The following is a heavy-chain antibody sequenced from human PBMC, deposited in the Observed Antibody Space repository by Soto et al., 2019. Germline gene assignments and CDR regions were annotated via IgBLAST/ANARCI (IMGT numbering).Heavy chain of an antibody. J-gene: IGHJ6*03. Sequence: EVQLLESGGGLAQPGGSLRLSCAASGFTSSTNAKSWVRQAPGKGLEWVSSISGSGYNTYYADSVKGRFTTSRDNSKNMLYLQKDGLGADDTAVYYCAKAMGAIAAAGAPYYMDVWGKGTTVTVSS. D-gene: IGHD6-13*01. CDR1: GFTSSTNA. CDR2: ISGSGYNT. CDR3: AKAMGAIAAAGAPYYMDV. V-gene: IGHV3-23*01.